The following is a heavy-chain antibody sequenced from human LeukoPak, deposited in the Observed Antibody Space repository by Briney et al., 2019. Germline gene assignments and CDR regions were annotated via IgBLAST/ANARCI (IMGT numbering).Heavy chain of an antibody. D-gene: IGHD6-19*01. J-gene: IGHJ5*02. Sequence: ASVKVSCKASGYTFTGYYMHWVRQAPGQGLEWMGWINPNSGGTNYAQKFQGRVTMTRNTSISTAYMELSSLRSEDTAVYYCARGGSGWIRVWFDPWGQGTLVTVSS. V-gene: IGHV1-2*02. CDR3: ARGGSGWIRVWFDP. CDR1: GYTFTGYY. CDR2: INPNSGGT.